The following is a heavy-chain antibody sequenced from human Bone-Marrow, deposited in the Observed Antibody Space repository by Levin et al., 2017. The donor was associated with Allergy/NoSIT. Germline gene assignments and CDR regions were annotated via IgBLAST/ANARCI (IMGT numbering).Heavy chain of an antibody. CDR1: GYTFDSFG. CDR3: VRVRYYDFWSGPYYGVDI. Sequence: ASVKVSCKASGYTFDSFGISWVRQAPGQGLEWMGWISGYSGDTNYARRFQGRVTMTADRSTSTAYMDLRSLRSDDTAVYYCVRVRYYDFWSGPYYGVDIWGQGTTVTVSS. V-gene: IGHV1-18*01. D-gene: IGHD3-3*01. J-gene: IGHJ6*02. CDR2: ISGYSGDT.